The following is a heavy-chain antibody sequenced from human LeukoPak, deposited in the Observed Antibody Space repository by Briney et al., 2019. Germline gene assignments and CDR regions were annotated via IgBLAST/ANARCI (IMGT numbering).Heavy chain of an antibody. CDR1: GYTLTELS. V-gene: IGHV1-24*01. D-gene: IGHD6-19*01. J-gene: IGHJ6*02. Sequence: GASVKVSCKVSGYTLTELSMHWVRQAPGKGLEWMGGFDPEDGETIYAQKFQGRVTMTEDTSTDTAYMELSSLRSEDTAVYYCATDSRSGGPYYYYGMDVWGQGTTVTVSS. CDR2: FDPEDGET. CDR3: ATDSRSGGPYYYYGMDV.